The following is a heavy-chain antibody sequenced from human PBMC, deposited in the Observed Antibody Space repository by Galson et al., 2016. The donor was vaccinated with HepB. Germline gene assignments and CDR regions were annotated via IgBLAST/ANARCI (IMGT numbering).Heavy chain of an antibody. D-gene: IGHD1-20*01. J-gene: IGHJ5*02. V-gene: IGHV1-69*13. Sequence: SVKVSCKASGGTFSNYAISWVRQAPGQGLEWMGGIIPMYGTVDYAQKFQGRVTITADESTSTAYMELSSLRSEDTAVYYCASDKGIIGRSVWFDPWGQGTLVTVSS. CDR1: GGTFSNYA. CDR3: ASDKGIIGRSVWFDP. CDR2: IIPMYGTV.